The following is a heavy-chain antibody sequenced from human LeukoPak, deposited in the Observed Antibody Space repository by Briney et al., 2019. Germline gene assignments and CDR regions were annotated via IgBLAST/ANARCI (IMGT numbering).Heavy chain of an antibody. J-gene: IGHJ3*02. CDR1: GYTFTSYG. CDR3: ARDCSGGSCYARLVNAFDI. V-gene: IGHV1-18*01. Sequence: ASVEVSCKASGYTFTSYGISWVRQAPGQGLEWMGWISAYNGNTNYAQKLQGRVTMTTDTSTSTAYMELRSLRSDDTAVYYCARDCSGGSCYARLVNAFDIWGQGTMVTVSS. D-gene: IGHD2-15*01. CDR2: ISAYNGNT.